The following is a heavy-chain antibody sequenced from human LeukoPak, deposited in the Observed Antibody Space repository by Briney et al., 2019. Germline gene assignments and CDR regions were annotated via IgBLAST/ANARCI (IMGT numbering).Heavy chain of an antibody. CDR2: IYTSGST. J-gene: IGHJ4*02. CDR3: ARDLESYYDSSGYYTWYFDY. Sequence: SETLSLTCTVSGGSISSGSYYWSWIRQPAGKGLEWIGRIYTSGSTNYNPSLKSRVTISVDTSKDQFSLKLSSVTAADTAVYYCARDLESYYDSSGYYTWYFDYWGQGTLVTVSS. V-gene: IGHV4-61*02. CDR1: GGSISSGSYY. D-gene: IGHD3-22*01.